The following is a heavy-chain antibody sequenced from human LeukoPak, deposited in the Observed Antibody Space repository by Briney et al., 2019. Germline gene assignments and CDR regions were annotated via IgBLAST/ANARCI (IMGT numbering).Heavy chain of an antibody. Sequence: PPETLSLTCAVSGYSISSGYYWGWIRQPPGKGLEWIGSIYHSGSTYYNPSLKSRVTISVDTSKNQFSLKLSSVTAADTAVYYWAREDRRGVVANWFDPWGQGTLVTVSS. CDR3: AREDRRGVVANWFDP. CDR1: GYSISSGYY. CDR2: IYHSGST. D-gene: IGHD2-15*01. V-gene: IGHV4-38-2*02. J-gene: IGHJ5*02.